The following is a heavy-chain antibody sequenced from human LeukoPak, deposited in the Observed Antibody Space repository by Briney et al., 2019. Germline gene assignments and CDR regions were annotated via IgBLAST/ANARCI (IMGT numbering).Heavy chain of an antibody. CDR2: INSGGST. D-gene: IGHD1-26*01. V-gene: IGHV3-53*01. Sequence: GGSLRLSCAAFEFTVSSNYMSWVRQAPGKGLEWVSVINSGGSTYYADSVKGRFTISRDNSKNTLYLQMNSLRAEDTAVYYCAREGRSDSVSYWGYYFDYWGQGTLVTVSS. CDR1: EFTVSSNY. CDR3: AREGRSDSVSYWGYYFDY. J-gene: IGHJ4*02.